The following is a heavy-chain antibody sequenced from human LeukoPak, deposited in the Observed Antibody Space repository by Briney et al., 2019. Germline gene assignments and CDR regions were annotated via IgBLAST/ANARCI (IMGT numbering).Heavy chain of an antibody. V-gene: IGHV1-69*05. CDR1: GGTFSSYA. Sequence: AASVKVSCKASGGTFSSYAISWVRQAPGQGLEWMGGIIPIFGTASYAQKFQGRVTITTDESTSTAYMELSSLRSEDTAVYYCAREKCSSTSCYDAFDIWGQGTMVTVSS. D-gene: IGHD2-2*01. J-gene: IGHJ3*02. CDR3: AREKCSSTSCYDAFDI. CDR2: IIPIFGTA.